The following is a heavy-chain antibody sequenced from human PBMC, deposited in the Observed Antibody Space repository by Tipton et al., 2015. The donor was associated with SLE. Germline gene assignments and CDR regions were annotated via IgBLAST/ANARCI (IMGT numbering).Heavy chain of an antibody. CDR2: ISYDGSKK. V-gene: IGHV3-30*18. CDR3: AKGKRFLTTGYGMDV. CDR1: GFTFNNYA. J-gene: IGHJ6*02. D-gene: IGHD4-11*01. Sequence: SLRLSCEASGFTFNNYAMHWVRQAPGKGLEWVALISYDGSKKYYADSVKGRFTISRDNSNNTLYLQMNRLTGEDSTVYYCAKGKRFLTTGYGMDVWGQGTTVTVSS.